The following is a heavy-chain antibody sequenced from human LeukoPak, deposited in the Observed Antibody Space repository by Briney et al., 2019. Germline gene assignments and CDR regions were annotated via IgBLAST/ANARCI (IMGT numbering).Heavy chain of an antibody. J-gene: IGHJ4*02. CDR2: VYYSGST. CDR1: GASVSSSSSF. Sequence: SETLSLTCTVSGASVSSSSSFWAWIRQPPGKGLEWIGNVYYSGSTHYNPSLKSRVTISLDMSKNQFSLRLTSVIAADTAIYYCARHGLYQDYGYWGQGILVTVSS. CDR3: ARHGLYQDYGY. V-gene: IGHV4-39*01. D-gene: IGHD3-16*01.